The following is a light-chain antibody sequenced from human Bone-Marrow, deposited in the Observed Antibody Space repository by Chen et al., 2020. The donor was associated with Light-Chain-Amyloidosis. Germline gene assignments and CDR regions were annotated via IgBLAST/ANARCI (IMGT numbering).Light chain of an antibody. J-gene: IGKJ1*01. CDR3: LQDNDYPRT. CDR1: EDIRNE. V-gene: IGKV1-6*01. Sequence: ASQMTQSPSSLSASVGDRVTITCRASEDIRNEVGWYQQKPGKAPKLLIYGASNLQGGVPSRFSGSGYGTDFTLTIISLQPEDFATYFCLQDNDYPRTFGQGTRVEVK. CDR2: GAS.